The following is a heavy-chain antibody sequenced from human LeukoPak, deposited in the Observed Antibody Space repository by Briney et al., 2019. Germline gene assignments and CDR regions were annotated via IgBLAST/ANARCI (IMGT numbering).Heavy chain of an antibody. CDR2: IYYSGST. Sequence: SETLSLTCTVSGGSISSSSYYWGWIRQPPGKGLEWLGTIYYSGSTYYNPSLKSRVTISVDTSKNQFSLKLSSVTAADTAVYYCARRVGVALDYWGQGTLVTVSS. J-gene: IGHJ4*02. D-gene: IGHD2-21*01. CDR1: GGSISSSSYY. CDR3: ARRVGVALDY. V-gene: IGHV4-39*07.